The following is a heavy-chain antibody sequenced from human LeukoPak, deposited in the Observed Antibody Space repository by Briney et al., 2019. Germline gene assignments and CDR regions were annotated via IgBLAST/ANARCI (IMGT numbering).Heavy chain of an antibody. CDR1: GGSISSGDYY. CDR3: ARVFVEMATITGSGAFDI. V-gene: IGHV4-30-4*08. D-gene: IGHD5-24*01. CDR2: IYYSGST. J-gene: IGHJ3*02. Sequence: SQTLSLTCTVSGGSISSGDYYWSWIRQPPGKGLECIGYIYYSGSTYYNPSLKSRVTISVDTSKNQFSLKLSSVTAADTAVYYCARVFVEMATITGSGAFDIWGQGTMVTVSS.